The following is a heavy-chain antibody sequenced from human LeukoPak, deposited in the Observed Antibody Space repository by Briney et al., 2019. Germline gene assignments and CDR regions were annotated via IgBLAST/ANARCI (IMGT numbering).Heavy chain of an antibody. V-gene: IGHV1-2*02. J-gene: IGHJ2*01. CDR3: ARGGDYGDYWYFAL. D-gene: IGHD4-17*01. CDR2: INPNSGGT. Sequence: ASVKVSCKASGYAFTGYYMHWVRQAPGQGLEWMGWINPNSGGTNYAQKFQGRVTMTRDTSTSTVYMELSSLRSEDTAVYYCARGGDYGDYWYFALWGRRTLVTVSS. CDR1: GYAFTGYY.